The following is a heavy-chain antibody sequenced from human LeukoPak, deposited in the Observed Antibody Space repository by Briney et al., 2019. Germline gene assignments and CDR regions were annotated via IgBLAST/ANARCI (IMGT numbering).Heavy chain of an antibody. CDR3: ARSFYYDSSGQALPVDP. D-gene: IGHD3-22*01. CDR1: GGSISSGGYY. Sequence: SQTLSLTCTVSGGSISSGGYYWSWIRQHPGKGLEWIGYIYYSGSTFYNPSLKSRVTISVDTSKNQFSLKLSSVTAADTAVYYCARSFYYDSSGQALPVDPWGQGTLVTVSS. J-gene: IGHJ5*02. V-gene: IGHV4-31*03. CDR2: IYYSGST.